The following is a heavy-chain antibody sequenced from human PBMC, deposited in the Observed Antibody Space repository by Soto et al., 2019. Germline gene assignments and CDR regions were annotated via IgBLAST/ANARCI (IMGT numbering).Heavy chain of an antibody. CDR3: AREQDSDGAYYYGMDV. V-gene: IGHV1-69*13. CDR1: GGTFSSYA. J-gene: IGHJ6*02. Sequence: GASVKVSCKASGGTFSSYAISWVRQAPGQGLEWMGGIIPIFGTANYAQKFQGRVTITADESTSTAYMELSSLRSEDTAVYYCAREQDSDGAYYYGMDVWGQGTTVTVSS. D-gene: IGHD5-18*01. CDR2: IIPIFGTA.